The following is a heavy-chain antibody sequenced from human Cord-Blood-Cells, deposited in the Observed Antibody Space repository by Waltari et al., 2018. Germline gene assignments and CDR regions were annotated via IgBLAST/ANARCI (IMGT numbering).Heavy chain of an antibody. CDR3: ARGSGYDRGYPSFDY. J-gene: IGHJ4*02. CDR2: IIPILGIA. D-gene: IGHD5-12*01. V-gene: IGHV1-69*10. CDR1: GGTFSSYA. Sequence: QVQLVQSGAEVKKPGSSVKVSCKASGGTFSSYALSWVRQAPGQGLEWMGGIIPILGIANYAQKFQGRVTITADKSTSTAYMELSSLRSEDTAVYYCARGSGYDRGYPSFDYWGQGTLVTVSS.